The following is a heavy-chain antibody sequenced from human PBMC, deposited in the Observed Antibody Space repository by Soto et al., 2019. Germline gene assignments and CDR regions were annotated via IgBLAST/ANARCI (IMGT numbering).Heavy chain of an antibody. V-gene: IGHV3-9*01. CDR1: GFPFVIMP. J-gene: IGHJ6*03. D-gene: IGHD3-3*01. CDR3: TKSWRLYYMDV. Sequence: EVQLVELGGALLQPGRSLELPLQAPGFPFVIMPLNWVRQAPGGGLGWVSRITWNSGTIAYADSVKARFTISRDNAKNSLYLQMNSLRAEDTALYYCTKSWRLYYMDVWGKGTTVTVSS. CDR2: ITWNSGTI.